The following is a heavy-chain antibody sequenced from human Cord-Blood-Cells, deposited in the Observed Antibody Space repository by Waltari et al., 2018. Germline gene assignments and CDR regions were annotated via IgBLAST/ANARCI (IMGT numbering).Heavy chain of an antibody. J-gene: IGHJ4*02. CDR2: IIPIFDTA. CDR3: ARLSSDCSGGSCYYFDY. V-gene: IGHV1-69*12. CDR1: GGTFSSYA. D-gene: IGHD2-15*01. Sequence: QVQLVQSGAEVKKPGSSVKVSCKASGGTFSSYAISWVRQAPGQGLEWMGGIIPIFDTANYAQKFQGRVTITADESTSTAYMELSSLRSEDTAVYYCARLSSDCSGGSCYYFDYWGQGTLVTVSS.